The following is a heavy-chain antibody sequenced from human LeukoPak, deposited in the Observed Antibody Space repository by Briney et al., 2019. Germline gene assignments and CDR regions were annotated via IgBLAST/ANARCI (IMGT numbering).Heavy chain of an antibody. V-gene: IGHV3-23*01. D-gene: IGHD1/OR15-1a*01. CDR3: AKLGSNSPYYYYYYGMDV. J-gene: IGHJ6*02. CDR2: ISGSGGST. Sequence: GGSLRLSCAASGFTFSSYAMSWVRQAPGKGLEWVSAISGSGGSTYYADSVKGRFTISRDNSKNTLHLQMNSLRAEDTAVYYCAKLGSNSPYYYYYYGMDVWGQGTTVTVSS. CDR1: GFTFSSYA.